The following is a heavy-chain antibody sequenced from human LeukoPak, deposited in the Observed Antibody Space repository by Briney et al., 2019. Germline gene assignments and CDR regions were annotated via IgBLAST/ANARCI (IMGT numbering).Heavy chain of an antibody. D-gene: IGHD5-18*01. V-gene: IGHV3-30*18. CDR2: ISYDGSNK. CDR3: VKDGLADTAMVTRHYYYYYYMDV. J-gene: IGHJ6*03. Sequence: GGSLRLSCAASGFTFSSYGMHWVRQAPGKGLEWVAVISYDGSNKYYADSVKGRFTISRDNSKNTLYLQMNSLRAEDTAVYYCVKDGLADTAMVTRHYYYYYYMDVWGKGTTVTVSS. CDR1: GFTFSSYG.